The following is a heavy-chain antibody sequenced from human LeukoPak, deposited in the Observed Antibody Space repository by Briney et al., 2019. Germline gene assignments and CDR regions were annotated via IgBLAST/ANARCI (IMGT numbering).Heavy chain of an antibody. V-gene: IGHV4-59*01. CDR1: GGSISSYY. CDR2: IYYSGST. Sequence: TSETLSLTCTVSGGSISSYYWSWIRQPPGKGLEWIGYIYYSGSTNYNPSLKSRVTISVDTSKNQFSLKLSSVTAADMAVYYCARDLEDLRYFDWPDAFDIWGQGTMVTVSS. CDR3: ARDLEDLRYFDWPDAFDI. J-gene: IGHJ3*02. D-gene: IGHD3-9*01.